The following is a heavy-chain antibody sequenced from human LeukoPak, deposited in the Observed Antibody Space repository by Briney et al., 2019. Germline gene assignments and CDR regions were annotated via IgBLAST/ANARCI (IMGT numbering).Heavy chain of an antibody. D-gene: IGHD4-17*01. J-gene: IGHJ3*02. CDR1: GFTFSSYG. CDR3: ASWTTVTYFDAFDI. V-gene: IGHV3-30*02. Sequence: GGSLRLSCAASGFTFSSYGMHWVRQAPGKGLEWVAFIRYDGSNKYYADSVKGRFTISRDNSKNTLYLQMNSLRAEDTAVYYCASWTTVTYFDAFDIWGQGTMVTVSS. CDR2: IRYDGSNK.